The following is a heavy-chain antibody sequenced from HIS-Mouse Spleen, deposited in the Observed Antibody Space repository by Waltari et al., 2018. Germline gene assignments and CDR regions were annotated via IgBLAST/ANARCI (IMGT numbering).Heavy chain of an antibody. V-gene: IGHV3-30-3*01. CDR3: ARDPDIVVVGYYFDY. Sequence: QVQLVESGGGVVQPGRSLRLSCAASGFTFSRYAMHWVRQAPGKGLEWVAVISYDGSNKYYADSVKGRFTISRDNSKNTLYLQMNSLRAEDTAVYYCARDPDIVVVGYYFDYWGQGTLVTVSS. J-gene: IGHJ4*02. CDR1: GFTFSRYA. D-gene: IGHD2-15*01. CDR2: ISYDGSNK.